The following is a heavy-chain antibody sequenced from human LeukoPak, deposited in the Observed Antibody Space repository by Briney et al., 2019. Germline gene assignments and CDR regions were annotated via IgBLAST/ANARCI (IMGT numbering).Heavy chain of an antibody. CDR2: IYYSGST. V-gene: IGHV4-61*10. CDR1: GGSISSGSYY. D-gene: IGHD6-25*01. CDR3: ARGIAAGVTRHFDY. J-gene: IGHJ4*02. Sequence: SETLSLTCTVSGGSISSGSYYWSWIRQPAGKGLEWIGYIYYSGSTNYNPSLKSRVTISVDTSKNQFSLKLSSVTAADTAVYYCARGIAAGVTRHFDYWGQGTLVTVSS.